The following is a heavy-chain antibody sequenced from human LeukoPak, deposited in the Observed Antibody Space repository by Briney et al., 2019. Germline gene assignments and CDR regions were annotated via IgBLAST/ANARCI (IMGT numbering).Heavy chain of an antibody. D-gene: IGHD6-6*01. Sequence: GASVKVSCKASGYTFTSYAMNWVRQAPGQGLEWMGWINTNTGNPTYAQGFTGRFVFSLDTSVSTAYLQISSLKAEDTAVYYCARENYNSGAARPTRPFDYWGQGTLVTVSS. CDR2: INTNTGNP. CDR1: GYTFTSYA. CDR3: ARENYNSGAARPTRPFDY. J-gene: IGHJ4*02. V-gene: IGHV7-4-1*02.